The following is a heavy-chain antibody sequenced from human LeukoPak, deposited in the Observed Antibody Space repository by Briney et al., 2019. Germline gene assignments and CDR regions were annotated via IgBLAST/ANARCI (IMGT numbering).Heavy chain of an antibody. CDR3: ARSGKYDFWSGYPLGY. CDR1: VYTFTGYY. D-gene: IGHD3-3*01. J-gene: IGHJ4*02. Sequence: ASVKVSCKASVYTFTGYYMHWVRQAPGQGLEWMGWINPNSGGTNYAQKFQGRVTMTRDTSISTAYMELSRLRSDDTAVYYCARSGKYDFWSGYPLGYWGQGTLVTVSS. CDR2: INPNSGGT. V-gene: IGHV1-2*02.